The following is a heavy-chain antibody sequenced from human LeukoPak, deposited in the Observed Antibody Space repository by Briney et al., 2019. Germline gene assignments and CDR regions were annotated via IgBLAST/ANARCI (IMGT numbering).Heavy chain of an antibody. CDR1: GFTFSNAW. Sequence: PGGSLRLSCVASGFTFSNAWMNWVRQAPGKGLEWVGRIKSKAAGGTTDYAAPVKGRFTISRDDSKDTLYLQMNSLKTEDTAVYYCTSGPIEAGEAFDYWGQGTLVTVSS. CDR3: TSGPIEAGEAFDY. V-gene: IGHV3-15*01. J-gene: IGHJ4*02. D-gene: IGHD3-10*01. CDR2: IKSKAAGGTT.